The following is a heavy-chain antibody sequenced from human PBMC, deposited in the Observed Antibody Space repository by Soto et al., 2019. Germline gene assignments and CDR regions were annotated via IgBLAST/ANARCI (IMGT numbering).Heavy chain of an antibody. CDR1: GFIVSSNY. V-gene: IGHV3-53*02. D-gene: IGHD3-3*01. CDR3: GRHITISGYYYGMDV. J-gene: IGHJ6*02. CDR2: IYSGGTT. Sequence: EVQLVETGGGLIQPGGSLRLSCAASGFIVSSNYMSWVRQAPGKGLEWVSIIYSGGTTYYADSVKGRFTISRDNSKNTLYLQMNSLRVDDTAVYYCGRHITISGYYYGMDVWGQGTTVTVSS.